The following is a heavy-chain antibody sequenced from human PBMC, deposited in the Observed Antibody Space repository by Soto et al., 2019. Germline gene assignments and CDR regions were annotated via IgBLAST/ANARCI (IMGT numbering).Heavy chain of an antibody. CDR2: MYYSGGA. CDR1: GVSIHNSHSF. CDR3: GRVVEGANRHTEFDS. J-gene: IGHJ5*01. D-gene: IGHD2-15*01. Sequence: NPSETLSLTCAVSGVSIHNSHSFWGWIRQPPGKGLEFIGSMYYSGGANYNPSLKSRVTISLDTSKNQFSLTVNSVTAADTAIYYSGRVVEGANRHTEFDSWGQGTLVTVSS. V-gene: IGHV4-39*01.